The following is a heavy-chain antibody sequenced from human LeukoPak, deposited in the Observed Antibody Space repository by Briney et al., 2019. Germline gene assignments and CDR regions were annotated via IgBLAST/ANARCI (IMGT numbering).Heavy chain of an antibody. D-gene: IGHD2-15*01. Sequence: ASVKVSCEASGYTFTSQDINWVRQAPGQGLEWMGWMNPNSDYTGCEQKFQGRLTMTRDTSHDTAYMELSGLRSEDTAMYYCARAQAVTSWYFDLWGQGTLVIVSS. CDR2: MNPNSDYT. J-gene: IGHJ2*01. V-gene: IGHV1-8*01. CDR3: ARAQAVTSWYFDL. CDR1: GYTFTSQD.